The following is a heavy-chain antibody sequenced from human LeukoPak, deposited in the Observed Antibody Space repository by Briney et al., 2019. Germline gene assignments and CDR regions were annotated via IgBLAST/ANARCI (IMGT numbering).Heavy chain of an antibody. D-gene: IGHD1-26*01. CDR1: GGFFSYYY. V-gene: IGHV4-4*07. CDR3: ARDRLGATGHWRIDV. CDR2: IYNGGTT. Sequence: PSETLSLTCTVSGGFFSYYYWTWIRQPAGRGLEWIGRIYNGGTTNYSPSLEGRVTMSLDTSKNRFSLNLSSVTAADTAVYYCARDRLGATGHWRIDVWGRGTLVTVSS. J-gene: IGHJ2*01.